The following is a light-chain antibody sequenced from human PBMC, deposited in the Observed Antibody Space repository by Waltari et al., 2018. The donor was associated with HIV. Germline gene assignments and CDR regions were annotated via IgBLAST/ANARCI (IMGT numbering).Light chain of an antibody. CDR1: AFPKPY. CDR3: QSVDSSGTYVV. J-gene: IGLJ2*01. V-gene: IGLV3-25*03. Sequence: SYALTQPPSVSVSPGQTARITCPGAAFPKPYGYWYQPEPGQAPVLVLYKDSERPSGIPERLSGSRSWTTVTLTISGVQSEDEADYYCQSVDSSGTYVVFGGGTKLTV. CDR2: KDS.